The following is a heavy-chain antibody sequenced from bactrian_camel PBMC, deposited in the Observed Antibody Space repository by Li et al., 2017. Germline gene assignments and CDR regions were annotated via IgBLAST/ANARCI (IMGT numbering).Heavy chain of an antibody. V-gene: IGHV3S54*01. CDR2: ISAAGDTT. CDR1: GPVYEHNY. J-gene: IGHJ4*01. D-gene: IGHD5*01. CDR3: AAGWSYGVGTLLRRHYNY. Sequence: HVQLVESGGGSVQDGGSLRLSCVESGPVYEHNYMAWFRQVTGTEREGVAAISAAGDTTYYGDFVKGRFTISQDNAKKTTYLQMDHLKTEDTAIYYCAAGWSYGVGTLLRRHYNYWGQGTQVTVS.